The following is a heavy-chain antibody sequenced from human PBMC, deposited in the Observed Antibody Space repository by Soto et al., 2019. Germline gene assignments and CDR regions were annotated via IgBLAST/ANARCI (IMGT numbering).Heavy chain of an antibody. D-gene: IGHD6-6*01. J-gene: IGHJ4*02. V-gene: IGHV1-8*01. CDR3: ARGWGIAARLLLDY. Sequence: GASVKVSCKASGYTFTSYDINWVLQATGQGLEWMGWMNPNSGNTGYAQKFQGRVTMTRNTSISTAYMELSSLRSEDTAVYYCARGWGIAARLLLDYWGQGTLVTVSS. CDR1: GYTFTSYD. CDR2: MNPNSGNT.